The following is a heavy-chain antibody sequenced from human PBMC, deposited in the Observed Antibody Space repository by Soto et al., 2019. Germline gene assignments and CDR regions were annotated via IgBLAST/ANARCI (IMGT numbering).Heavy chain of an antibody. J-gene: IGHJ4*02. V-gene: IGHV4-31*03. CDR1: GGSISSGGYY. CDR3: ARVGTYYYDSSGYYYVDPHIDY. CDR2: IYYSGST. Sequence: SETLSLTCTVSGGSISSGGYYWSWIRQHPGKGLEWIGYIYYSGSTYYNPSLKSRVTISVDTSKNQFSLKLSSVTAADTAVYYCARVGTYYYDSSGYYYVDPHIDYWGQGTLVTVSS. D-gene: IGHD3-22*01.